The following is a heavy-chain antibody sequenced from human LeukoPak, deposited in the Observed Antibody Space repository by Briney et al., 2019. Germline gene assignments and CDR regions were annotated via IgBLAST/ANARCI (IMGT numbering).Heavy chain of an antibody. CDR3: ARDSYQPGLINY. CDR2: INSDSSDI. CDR1: GFTFSAYA. V-gene: IGHV3-21*05. D-gene: IGHD2-2*01. Sequence: GGSLRLSCTASGFTFSAYAMMWVRQAPGKGLEWISYINSDSSDIHYADSVGGRFTMSRDNAKNSLFLQLSSLRAEDTAVYYCARDSYQPGLINYWGQGTLVTVSS. J-gene: IGHJ4*02.